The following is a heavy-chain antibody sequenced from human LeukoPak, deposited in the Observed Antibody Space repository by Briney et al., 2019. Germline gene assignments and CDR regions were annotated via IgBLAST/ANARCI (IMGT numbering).Heavy chain of an antibody. D-gene: IGHD3-22*01. J-gene: IGHJ4*02. Sequence: PGGSLRLSCTASGFIFSDYAMYWVRQAPGKGLEWVSSISAAGPRTYYADSVRGRFTISRDDAKNTVFLQMNSLTAADTATYYCAKDRRPRCDKSGPGNYWGQGTLVAV. CDR1: GFIFSDYA. CDR2: ISAAGPRT. CDR3: AKDRRPRCDKSGPGNY. V-gene: IGHV3-23*01.